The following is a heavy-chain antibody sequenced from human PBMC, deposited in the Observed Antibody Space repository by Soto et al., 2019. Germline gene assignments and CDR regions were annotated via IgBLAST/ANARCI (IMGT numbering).Heavy chain of an antibody. D-gene: IGHD6-6*01. CDR3: ATPLYSSSNYYYYGMDV. J-gene: IGHJ6*02. Sequence: PGGSLRLSCAASGFTFSSYAMSWVRQAPGKGLEWVSAISGSGGSTYYADSVKGRFTISRDNSKNTLYLQMNSLRAEDTAVYYCATPLYSSSNYYYYGMDVWGQGTTVTVSS. CDR1: GFTFSSYA. V-gene: IGHV3-23*01. CDR2: ISGSGGST.